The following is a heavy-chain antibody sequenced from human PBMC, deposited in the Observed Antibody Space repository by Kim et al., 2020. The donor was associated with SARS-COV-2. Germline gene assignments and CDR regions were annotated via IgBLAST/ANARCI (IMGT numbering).Heavy chain of an antibody. D-gene: IGHD3-3*01. Sequence: GGSLRLSCAASGFTFDDSAMHWVRQAPGKGLEWVSVINGDGGLTFYADSVKGRFTISRDNSKNSLYLEMNSLRTEDTALYYCAKDSAFWSGYYYYYYYMDVWGKGTTVTVSS. CDR3: AKDSAFWSGYYYYYYYMDV. CDR2: INGDGGLT. J-gene: IGHJ6*03. CDR1: GFTFDDSA. V-gene: IGHV3-43*02.